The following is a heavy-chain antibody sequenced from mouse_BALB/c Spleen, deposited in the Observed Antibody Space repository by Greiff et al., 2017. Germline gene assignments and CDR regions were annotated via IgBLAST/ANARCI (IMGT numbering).Heavy chain of an antibody. CDR3: ARWDYYGSSYVDY. D-gene: IGHD1-1*01. Sequence: VQLQQSGPELVKPGASVKISCKASGYSFTGYYMHWVKQSHVKSLEWIGRINPYNGATSYNQNFKDKASLTVDKSSSTAYMELHSLTSEDSAVYYCARWDYYGSSYVDYWGQGTTLTVSS. CDR2: INPYNGAT. CDR1: GYSFTGYY. J-gene: IGHJ2*01. V-gene: IGHV1-31*01.